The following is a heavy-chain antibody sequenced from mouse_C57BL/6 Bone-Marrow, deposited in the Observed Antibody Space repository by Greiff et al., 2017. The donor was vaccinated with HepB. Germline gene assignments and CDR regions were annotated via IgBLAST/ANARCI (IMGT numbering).Heavy chain of an antibody. CDR3: ARQLLRYWYFDV. Sequence: EVQRVESGGGLVKPGGSLKLSCAASGFTFSDYGMHWVRQAPEKGLEWVAYISSGSRTIYYADTVKGRFTISRDNAKNTLFLQMTSLRSEDTAMYYCARQLLRYWYFDVWGTGTTVTVSS. D-gene: IGHD1-1*01. J-gene: IGHJ1*03. V-gene: IGHV5-17*01. CDR2: ISSGSRTI. CDR1: GFTFSDYG.